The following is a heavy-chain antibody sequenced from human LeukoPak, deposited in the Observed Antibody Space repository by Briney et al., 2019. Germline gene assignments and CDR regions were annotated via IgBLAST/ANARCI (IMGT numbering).Heavy chain of an antibody. Sequence: PGGSLRLSCAASGFTPSSYAMSSVRQAPGKGLEWVSAISVSGGSTYYADSVKGRFTISRDNSKNTLYLQMNSLRAEDTGVYYCAKELGYCSGGSCYSPGYYFDYWGQGTLVTVSS. CDR3: AKELGYCSGGSCYSPGYYFDY. CDR2: ISVSGGST. D-gene: IGHD2-15*01. J-gene: IGHJ4*02. CDR1: GFTPSSYA. V-gene: IGHV3-23*01.